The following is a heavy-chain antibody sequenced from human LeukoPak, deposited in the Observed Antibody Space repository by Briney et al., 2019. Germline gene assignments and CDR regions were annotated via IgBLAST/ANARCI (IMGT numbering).Heavy chain of an antibody. Sequence: HAGGSLRLSCAASGFTFSSYEMNWVRQAPGKGLEWVSYISSSGSTIYYADSVKGRFTISRDNAKNSLYLQMNSLRAEDTAVYYCARVNEQQLDYWGQGTLVTVSS. V-gene: IGHV3-48*03. D-gene: IGHD6-13*01. CDR3: ARVNEQQLDY. CDR2: ISSSGSTI. J-gene: IGHJ4*02. CDR1: GFTFSSYE.